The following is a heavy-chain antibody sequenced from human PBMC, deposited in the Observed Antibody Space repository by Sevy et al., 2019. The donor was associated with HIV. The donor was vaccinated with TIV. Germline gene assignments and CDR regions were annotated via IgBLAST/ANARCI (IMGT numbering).Heavy chain of an antibody. CDR2: IYSGGST. CDR3: AKDFHVFGSPSVYYFDF. D-gene: IGHD3-3*01. CDR1: GFTVSSTY. J-gene: IGHJ4*02. V-gene: IGHV3-66*02. Sequence: GGSLRLSCAASGFTVSSTYMSWVRQAPGKGLEWVSVIYSGGSTYYADSVKGRFTISRDNSKRTLYLQMNSLRTEDTAIYYCAKDFHVFGSPSVYYFDFWGQGTLVTVSS.